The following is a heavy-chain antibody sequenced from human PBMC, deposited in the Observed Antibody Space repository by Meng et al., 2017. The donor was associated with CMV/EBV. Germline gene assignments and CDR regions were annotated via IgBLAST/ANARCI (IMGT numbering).Heavy chain of an antibody. J-gene: IGHJ3*02. CDR2: ISSSGASI. D-gene: IGHD3-22*01. CDR3: ARDETATQSERSAYSPDAFDI. V-gene: IGHV3-11*01. Sequence: GESLKISCVGSGCIFSDYYMSWIRQAPGKGLEIVSDISSSGASIYYADSVEGRFTISRDNARNSLYLQMNTLRAEDTAVYYCARDETATQSERSAYSPDAFDIWGQGTMVTVSS. CDR1: GCIFSDYY.